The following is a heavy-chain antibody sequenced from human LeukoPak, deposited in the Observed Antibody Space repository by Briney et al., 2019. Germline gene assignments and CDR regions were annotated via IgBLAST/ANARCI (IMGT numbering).Heavy chain of an antibody. CDR2: IYYSGST. CDR3: ARLRIAAAGTGRFDP. Sequence: SETLSLTCTVSAVSISSSSYYWGRIRQPPGKGLEWIGSIYYSGSTYYNPSVKSRATISVDTSNNQFSLKRSSVTAADTAVYYCARLRIAAAGTGRFDPWGQGTLVTVSS. CDR1: AVSISSSSYY. J-gene: IGHJ5*02. D-gene: IGHD6-13*01. V-gene: IGHV4-39*01.